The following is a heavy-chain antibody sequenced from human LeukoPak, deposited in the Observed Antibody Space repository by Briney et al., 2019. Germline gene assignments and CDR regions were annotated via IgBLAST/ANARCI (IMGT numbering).Heavy chain of an antibody. CDR1: GTSITTDYY. CDR3: AKHYMGSSYNRGCDC. Sequence: PSETLSLTCSVSGTSITTDYYWGWIRQPPGKGLEWIASIHHSGRTTDNSSLKSRVTISIDTSRSQLSLKLNSVTAADTAVYYCAKHYMGSSYNRGCDCWGQGTQVTVSS. V-gene: IGHV4-38-2*02. D-gene: IGHD3-10*01. J-gene: IGHJ4*02. CDR2: IHHSGRT.